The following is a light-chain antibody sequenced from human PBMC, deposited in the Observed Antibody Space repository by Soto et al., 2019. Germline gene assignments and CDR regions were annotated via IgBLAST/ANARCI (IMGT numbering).Light chain of an antibody. CDR1: QSVSSSS. Sequence: EIVLTQFPGTLSLSPGERATLSCRASQSVSSSSLAWYQPKVGRAPRVXXYGASSRATGIPARFSGSGSGTDLTLTISSLEPEDFAVYDCQQRGDWPTITFGQGTRLEIK. J-gene: IGKJ5*01. CDR2: GAS. V-gene: IGKV3D-20*02. CDR3: QQRGDWPTIT.